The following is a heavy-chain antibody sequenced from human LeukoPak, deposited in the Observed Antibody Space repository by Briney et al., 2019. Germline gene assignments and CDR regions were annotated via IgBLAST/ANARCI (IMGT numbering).Heavy chain of an antibody. CDR1: GYTFPRYY. Sequence: ASVPVSCLASGYTFPRYYMHWVRQAPGQGLEWMGVINPSGVGTNYAQKFQGRVTMTRDTSTATVYLELSSLRSEDTSVYYCARVESGGYFDYWGQGPLVTVSS. V-gene: IGHV1-46*01. CDR3: ARVESGGYFDY. CDR2: INPSGVGT. J-gene: IGHJ4*02. D-gene: IGHD2/OR15-2a*01.